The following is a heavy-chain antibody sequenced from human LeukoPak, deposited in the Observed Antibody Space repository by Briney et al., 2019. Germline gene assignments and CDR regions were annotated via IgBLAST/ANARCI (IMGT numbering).Heavy chain of an antibody. CDR1: GYTFTIYG. Sequence: ASVKVSCKASGYTFTIYGISWVRQAPGQGLEWMGWISAYNGNTNYAQKLQGRVTMTTDTSTSTAYMELRSLRSDDTAVYYCARGRGISWFGELFAGYFDYWGQGTLVTVSS. J-gene: IGHJ4*02. CDR3: ARGRGISWFGELFAGYFDY. V-gene: IGHV1-18*01. D-gene: IGHD3-10*01. CDR2: ISAYNGNT.